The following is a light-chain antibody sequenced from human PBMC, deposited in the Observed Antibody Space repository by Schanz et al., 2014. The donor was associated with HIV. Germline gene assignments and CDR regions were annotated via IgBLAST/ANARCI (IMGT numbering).Light chain of an antibody. Sequence: QSALTQPASVSGSPGQSITISCTGTSNDVGTYNLVSWYQQHPGKAPQLMIYEVSKRPSGVSDRFSGSKSDNTASLTISGLQAEDEADYYCSSYTSSTTLVFGGGTKLTVL. J-gene: IGLJ3*02. V-gene: IGLV2-14*02. CDR3: SSYTSSTTLV. CDR2: EVS. CDR1: SNDVGTYNL.